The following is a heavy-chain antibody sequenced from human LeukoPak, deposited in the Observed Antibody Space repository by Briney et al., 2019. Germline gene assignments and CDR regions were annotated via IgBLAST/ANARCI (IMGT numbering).Heavy chain of an antibody. CDR1: GGTFSSYA. D-gene: IGHD5-12*01. CDR2: IIPISGTA. Sequence: SVKVSCKASGGTFSSYAISWVRQAPGQGLEWMGGIIPISGTANNAQKFQGRVTITADESTSTAYMELSSLRSEDTAVYYCARDRYSGYDPHEEKYGMDVWGQGTTVTVSS. V-gene: IGHV1-69*13. CDR3: ARDRYSGYDPHEEKYGMDV. J-gene: IGHJ6*02.